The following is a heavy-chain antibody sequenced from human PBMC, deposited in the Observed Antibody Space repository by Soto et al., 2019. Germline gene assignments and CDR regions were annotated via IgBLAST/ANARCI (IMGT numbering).Heavy chain of an antibody. CDR2: IYYSGST. Sequence: KTSETLSLTCAVSDGSISNYYWSWIRQSPGKGLEWIGYIYYSGSTKYNPSLNSRVTISVDTSKNPASLRLTSVTAADAAVYYCSRLRPEDYYYYAMDVWGQGTTVTGSS. CDR3: SRLRPEDYYYYAMDV. D-gene: IGHD4-17*01. V-gene: IGHV4-59*01. CDR1: DGSISNYY. J-gene: IGHJ6*02.